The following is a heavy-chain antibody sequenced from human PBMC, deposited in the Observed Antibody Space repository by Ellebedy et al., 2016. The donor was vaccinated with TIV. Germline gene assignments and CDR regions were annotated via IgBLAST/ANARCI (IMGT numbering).Heavy chain of an antibody. D-gene: IGHD6-19*01. CDR3: ARGVYTSGWYDY. J-gene: IGHJ4*02. V-gene: IGHV4-59*01. CDR2: NSYSGIT. Sequence: MPSETLSLTCTVSGASITSNYWTWIRQPPGKGLEWIGYNSYSGITNHRPSLRGRVTISVDTSKNQFSLNLKVMTAADTGIYYCARGVYTSGWYDYWGQGFPVTVSS. CDR1: GASITSNY.